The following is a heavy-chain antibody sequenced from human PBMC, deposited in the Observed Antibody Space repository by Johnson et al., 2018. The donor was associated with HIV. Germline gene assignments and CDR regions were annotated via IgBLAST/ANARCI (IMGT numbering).Heavy chain of an antibody. CDR1: GFTVSTNY. V-gene: IGHV3-53*01. CDR2: IYSGGTT. J-gene: IGHJ3*02. D-gene: IGHD2-21*02. CDR3: ALILARGWRQRGAFDI. Sequence: MQLVESGGGLIQPGGSLRLSCAASGFTVSTNYMSWVRQAPGKGLECVSIIYSGGTTHYADSVKGRFTISSDNSKSTLYLQMNNLRAEDTAMYYCALILARGWRQRGAFDIWGQGTMVTVSS.